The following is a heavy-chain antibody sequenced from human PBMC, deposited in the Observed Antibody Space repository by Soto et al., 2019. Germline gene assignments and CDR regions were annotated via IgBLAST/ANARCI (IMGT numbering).Heavy chain of an antibody. J-gene: IGHJ6*02. V-gene: IGHV4-59*01. CDR2: IYYSGST. D-gene: IGHD6-19*01. CDR1: GGSISSYY. Sequence: SETLSLTCTVSGGSISSYYWSWIRQPPGKGLERIGYIYYSGSTNYNPSLKSRVTISVDTSKNQFSLKLSSVTAADTAVYYCARDMVSSGWGHYYYYGMDVWGQGTTVTVSS. CDR3: ARDMVSSGWGHYYYYGMDV.